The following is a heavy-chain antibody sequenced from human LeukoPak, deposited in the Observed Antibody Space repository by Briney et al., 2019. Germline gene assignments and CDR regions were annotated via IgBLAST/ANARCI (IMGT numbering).Heavy chain of an antibody. CDR1: GGSISSISSS. CDR2: IHYTGST. J-gene: IGHJ5*02. Sequence: SETLSLTCAVSGGSISSISSSNWAWIRQPPGKGLELTAAIHYTGSTYYNPSFMSRVTISVDTSKNQFSLKLNSLTATDTAVYYCARLPTGYPNWFDTWGQGILVTVSS. D-gene: IGHD5-18*01. CDR3: ARLPTGYPNWFDT. V-gene: IGHV4-39*01.